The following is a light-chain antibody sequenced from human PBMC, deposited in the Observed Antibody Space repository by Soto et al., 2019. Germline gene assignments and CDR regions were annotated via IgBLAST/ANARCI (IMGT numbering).Light chain of an antibody. Sequence: EIVMTQSPATLSVSPGERATLSCRASQSVSSNLAWYQQKPGQAPRLLIYGASTRATGIPARFSGSGSGTEFTLTISSLQSEDFAVYYCQQYNNWLPGTAFDQGTKVEIK. J-gene: IGKJ1*01. CDR3: QQYNNWLPGTA. V-gene: IGKV3-15*01. CDR2: GAS. CDR1: QSVSSN.